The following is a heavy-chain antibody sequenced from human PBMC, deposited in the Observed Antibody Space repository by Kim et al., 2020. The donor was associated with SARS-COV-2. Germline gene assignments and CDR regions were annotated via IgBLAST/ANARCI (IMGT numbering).Heavy chain of an antibody. CDR3: AGSGRADAFDI. V-gene: IGHV4-59*01. CDR2: IYTSGST. Sequence: SETLSLTCSVSSGSISSYYWSWIRQPPGKGLEWIGYIYTSGSTNYNPSLKSRVTISIDTSKSQFSLKLSSVTAADTAIFYCAGSGRADAFDIWGPGTLVT. CDR1: SGSISSYY. J-gene: IGHJ3*02. D-gene: IGHD1-26*01.